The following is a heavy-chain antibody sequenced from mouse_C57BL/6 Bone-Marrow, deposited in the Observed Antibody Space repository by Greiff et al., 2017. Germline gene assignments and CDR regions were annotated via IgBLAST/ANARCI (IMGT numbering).Heavy chain of an antibody. J-gene: IGHJ3*01. CDR3: ARGGGYAVAY. V-gene: IGHV5-6*01. CDR2: ISSGGSYT. D-gene: IGHD2-2*01. CDR1: GFTFSSYG. Sequence: EVQVVESGGDLVKPGGSLKLSCAASGFTFSSYGMSWVRQTPDKRLEWVATISSGGSYTYYPDSVKGRFTISRDNAKNTLYLQLSSLKSEDTAMYYCARGGGYAVAYWGQGTLVTVSA.